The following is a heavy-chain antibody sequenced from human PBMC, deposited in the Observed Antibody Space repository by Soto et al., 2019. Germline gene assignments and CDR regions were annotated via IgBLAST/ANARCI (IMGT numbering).Heavy chain of an antibody. CDR2: IYYSGST. CDR3: ARHSLRGYSYGLNFDY. V-gene: IGHV4-59*08. J-gene: IGHJ4*02. D-gene: IGHD5-18*01. CDR1: GGSISSYY. Sequence: SETLSLTCTVSGGSISSYYWSWIRQPPGKGLEWIGYIYYSGSTNYNPSLKSRVTISVDTSKNQFSLKLSSVTAADTAVYYCARHSLRGYSYGLNFDYWGQGTLVT.